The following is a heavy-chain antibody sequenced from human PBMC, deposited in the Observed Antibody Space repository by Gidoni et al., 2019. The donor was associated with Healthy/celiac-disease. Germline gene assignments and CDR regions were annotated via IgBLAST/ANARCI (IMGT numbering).Heavy chain of an antibody. V-gene: IGHV3-23*01. D-gene: IGHD1-26*01. CDR1: GFTFSSYA. Sequence: EVQLLESGGGLVQPGGSLRLSCAASGFTFSSYAMSWVRQAPGKGLEWLSAISGSGGSTYYADSVKGRFTISRDNSKNTLYLQMNSLRAEDTAVYYCAKVLDKWELPREDAFDIWGQGTMVTVSS. CDR3: AKVLDKWELPREDAFDI. CDR2: ISGSGGST. J-gene: IGHJ3*02.